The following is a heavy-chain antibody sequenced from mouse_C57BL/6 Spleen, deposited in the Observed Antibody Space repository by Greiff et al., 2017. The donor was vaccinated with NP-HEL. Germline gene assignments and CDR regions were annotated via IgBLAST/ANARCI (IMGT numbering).Heavy chain of an antibody. CDR3: TRAGLLRAMDY. J-gene: IGHJ4*01. CDR1: GFTFSDAW. Sequence: EVQGVESGGGLVQPGGSMKLSCAASGFTFSDAWMDWVRQSPEKGLEWVAEIRNKANNHATYYAESVKGRFTISRDDSKSSVYLQMNSLRAEDTGIYYCTRAGLLRAMDYWGQGTSVTVSS. D-gene: IGHD2-3*01. CDR2: IRNKANNHAT. V-gene: IGHV6-6*01.